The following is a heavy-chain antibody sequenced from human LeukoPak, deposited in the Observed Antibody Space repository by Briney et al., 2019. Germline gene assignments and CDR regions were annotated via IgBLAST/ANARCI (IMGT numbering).Heavy chain of an antibody. V-gene: IGHV3-7*05. J-gene: IGHJ4*02. CDR2: IKQDGSAK. CDR1: GFTFSSYW. CDR3: ARDLSSGWSTVFDY. D-gene: IGHD6-19*01. Sequence: GGSLTLSCAVSGFTFSSYWMSWVRQAPGKGLEWVGNIKQDGSAKYDVDAVKVRFTIARENAKTPLYLQRNSLRAEDTAVYYVARDLSSGWSTVFDYWGQGTPGTVSS.